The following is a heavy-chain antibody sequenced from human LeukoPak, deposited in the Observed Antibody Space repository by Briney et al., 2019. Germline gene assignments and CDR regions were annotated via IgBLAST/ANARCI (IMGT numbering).Heavy chain of an antibody. CDR1: GGTFSSYA. Sequence: ASVKVSCKASGGTFSSYAISWVRQAPEQGLEWMGGIIPIFGTANYAQKFQGRVTITTDESTSTAYMELSSLRSEDTAVYYCARSSGYYYDSSGYYYFDYWGQGTLVTVSS. V-gene: IGHV1-69*05. CDR3: ARSSGYYYDSSGYYYFDY. CDR2: IIPIFGTA. J-gene: IGHJ4*02. D-gene: IGHD3-22*01.